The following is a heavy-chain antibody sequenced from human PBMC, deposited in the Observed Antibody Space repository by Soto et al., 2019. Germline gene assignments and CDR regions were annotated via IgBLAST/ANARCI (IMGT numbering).Heavy chain of an antibody. Sequence: SVTLSHRGSVADGSISCHYWTLLRQSPGKGLEWIGYIFYSGSTNYNPSLKSRVTISVDTSKNQFSLKMSSVTAADTAVYYCARVGSSGWSPDYWGRGTLVTGSS. CDR1: DGSISCHY. V-gene: IGHV4-59*11. CDR3: ARVGSSGWSPDY. J-gene: IGHJ4*02. CDR2: IFYSGST. D-gene: IGHD6-19*01.